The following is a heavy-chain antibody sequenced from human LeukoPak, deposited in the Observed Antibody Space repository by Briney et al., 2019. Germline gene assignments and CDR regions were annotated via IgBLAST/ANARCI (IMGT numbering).Heavy chain of an antibody. D-gene: IGHD6-6*01. CDR3: ARVESWSSSSHWFDP. Sequence: SETLSLTCTVSGGSISSGGYYWSWIRQPPGKGLEWIGYIYHSGSTYYNPSLKSRVTISVDRSKNQFSLKLSSVTAADTAVYYCARVESWSSSSHWFDPWGQGTLVIVSS. J-gene: IGHJ5*02. CDR1: GGSISSGGYY. V-gene: IGHV4-30-2*01. CDR2: IYHSGST.